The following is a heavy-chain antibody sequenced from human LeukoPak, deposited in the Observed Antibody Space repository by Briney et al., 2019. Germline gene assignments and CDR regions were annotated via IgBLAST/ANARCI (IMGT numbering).Heavy chain of an antibody. Sequence: ASVKVSCKASGYTFTSYYIHWVRQAPGQGLEWMGRINPSVGSTSYAQKFQGRVTMTRDTSTGTVYMQLSSLRSEGTAVYYCARDRYTAMITSADYWGQGTLVTVSS. J-gene: IGHJ4*02. D-gene: IGHD5-18*01. V-gene: IGHV1-46*01. CDR2: INPSVGST. CDR1: GYTFTSYY. CDR3: ARDRYTAMITSADY.